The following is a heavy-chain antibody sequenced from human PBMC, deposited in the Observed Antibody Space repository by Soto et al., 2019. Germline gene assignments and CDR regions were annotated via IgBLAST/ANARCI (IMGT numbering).Heavy chain of an antibody. CDR1: GGSISTYY. CDR3: ARGEMTTVTSLYSTTSVMDV. Sequence: SETLSLTCTVSGGSISTYYWSWIRQPPGKGLEWIGYIYYSGSTNYNPSLKSRVTISVDTSKNQFSLKLSSVTAADTAVYYCARGEMTTVTSLYSTTSVMDVWGQGTTVTVSS. V-gene: IGHV4-59*01. J-gene: IGHJ6*02. CDR2: IYYSGST. D-gene: IGHD4-17*01.